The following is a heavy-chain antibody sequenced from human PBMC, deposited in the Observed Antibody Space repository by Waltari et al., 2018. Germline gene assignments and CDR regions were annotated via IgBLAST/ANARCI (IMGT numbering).Heavy chain of an antibody. CDR1: GFTFSSYG. J-gene: IGHJ3*02. CDR2: IWYDGSNK. CDR3: ARDPRSGAFDI. V-gene: IGHV3-33*01. Sequence: QVQLVESGGGVVQPGGSLRLSCAASGFTFSSYGMHWFRQAPGKGLEWVAVIWYDGSNKYYADSVKGRFTISRDNSKNTLYLQMNSLRAEDTAVYYCARDPRSGAFDIWGQGTMVTVSS.